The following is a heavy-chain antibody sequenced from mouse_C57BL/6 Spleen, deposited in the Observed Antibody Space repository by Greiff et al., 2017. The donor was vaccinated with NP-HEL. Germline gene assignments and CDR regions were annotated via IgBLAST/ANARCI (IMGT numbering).Heavy chain of an antibody. CDR2: ISGGGGNT. CDR1: GFTFSSYT. V-gene: IGHV5-9*01. D-gene: IGHD2-5*01. CDR3: ARRIVTSRVWYFDV. Sequence: EVMLVESGGGLVKPGGSLKLSCAASGFTFSSYTMSWVRQTPEKRLEWVATISGGGGNTYYPDSVKGRFTISRDNAKNTLYLQMSSLRSEDTALYYCARRIVTSRVWYFDVWGTGTTVTVSS. J-gene: IGHJ1*03.